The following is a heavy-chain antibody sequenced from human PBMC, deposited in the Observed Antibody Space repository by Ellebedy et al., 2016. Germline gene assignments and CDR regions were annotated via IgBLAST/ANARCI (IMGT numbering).Heavy chain of an antibody. D-gene: IGHD1-26*01. Sequence: ASVKVSCKASGYTFTGYYMHWVRQAPGQGLEWMGWISAHNGNTNHAQKYQGRVTMTTDTSTSTAYMELRSLRSDDTAVYYCARGLVGACTFDHWGQGTQVTVSS. CDR1: GYTFTGYY. V-gene: IGHV1-18*04. CDR2: ISAHNGNT. CDR3: ARGLVGACTFDH. J-gene: IGHJ4*02.